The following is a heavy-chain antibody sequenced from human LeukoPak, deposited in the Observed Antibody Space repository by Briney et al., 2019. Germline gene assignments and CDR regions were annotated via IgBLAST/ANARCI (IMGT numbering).Heavy chain of an antibody. Sequence: PGGSLRLSCEASGFIFSKYCMSWVRQAPGKGPEWVANMKQDGSEKFYMDSVKGRFTISRDNAKNSLYLQMNSLRAEDTAFYYCAKAVIDYDSSGYPYLYFDYWGQGTLVTVSS. CDR3: AKAVIDYDSSGYPYLYFDY. D-gene: IGHD3-22*01. V-gene: IGHV3-7*03. CDR1: GFIFSKYC. J-gene: IGHJ4*02. CDR2: MKQDGSEK.